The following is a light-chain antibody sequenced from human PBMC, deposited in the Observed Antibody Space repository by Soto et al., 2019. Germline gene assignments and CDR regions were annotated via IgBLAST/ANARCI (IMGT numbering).Light chain of an antibody. Sequence: EIVLTQSPGTLSLSPGERATHSCRASQSVSSCYLAWYQQKPGQAPRLLIYGASSRATGIPDRFSGSGSGTDFTLTISRLEPEDFAVYYCHQYGSSPLTFGGGTKVEIK. CDR3: HQYGSSPLT. CDR1: QSVSSCY. J-gene: IGKJ4*01. CDR2: GAS. V-gene: IGKV3-20*01.